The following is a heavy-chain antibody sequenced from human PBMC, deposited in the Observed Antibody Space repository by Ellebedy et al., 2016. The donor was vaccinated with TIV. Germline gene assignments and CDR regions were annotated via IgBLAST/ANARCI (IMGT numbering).Heavy chain of an antibody. CDR3: AKGRGGGSDSSAPRYYFDY. D-gene: IGHD6-19*01. V-gene: IGHV3-23*01. Sequence: GESLKISCAASGFTFSSYAMSWVRQAPGKGLEWVSTISNTGGRTYYADSVEGRFTISRDNSKKTLYLQMNSLRAEDTAVYYCAKGRGGGSDSSAPRYYFDYWGQGTLVTVSS. CDR1: GFTFSSYA. CDR2: ISNTGGRT. J-gene: IGHJ4*02.